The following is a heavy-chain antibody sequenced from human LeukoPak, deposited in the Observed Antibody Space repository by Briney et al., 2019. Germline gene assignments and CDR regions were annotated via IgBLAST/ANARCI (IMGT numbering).Heavy chain of an antibody. D-gene: IGHD3-22*01. CDR1: GYTFTGYY. Sequence: GASVKVSCKASGYTFTGYYMHWVRQAPGQGLEWMGWINPNSGGTNYAQKFQGRVTMTRDTSISTAYMELSRLRSDDTAVYYCARDRTYYYDSSGYFFPDDYWGQGTLVTVSS. CDR2: INPNSGGT. J-gene: IGHJ4*02. CDR3: ARDRTYYYDSSGYFFPDDY. V-gene: IGHV1-2*02.